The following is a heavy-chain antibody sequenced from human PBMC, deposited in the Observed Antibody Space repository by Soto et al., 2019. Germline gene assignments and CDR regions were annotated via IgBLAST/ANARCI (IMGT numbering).Heavy chain of an antibody. Sequence: QVQLQESGPGLVKPSGTLSLTCAVSGGSISSSNWWSWVRQPPGKGLEWIGEIYHSGSTNYNPSLKSRVFMSVDKSKTQFALRLSFVTAADTAAYYCARDYMVRGVMRWFDPWGQGTLVTVSS. CDR3: ARDYMVRGVMRWFDP. D-gene: IGHD3-10*01. V-gene: IGHV4-4*02. CDR1: GGSISSSNW. CDR2: IYHSGST. J-gene: IGHJ5*02.